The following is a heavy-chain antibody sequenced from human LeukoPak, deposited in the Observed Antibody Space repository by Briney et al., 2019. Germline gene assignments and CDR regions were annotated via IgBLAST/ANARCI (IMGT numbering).Heavy chain of an antibody. CDR2: ISGSGGST. Sequence: GGSLRLSCAASGFTFSSYAMSWVRQAPGKGLEWVSAISGSGGSTYYADSVKGRFTISRDNSKNTLYLQMNSLRAEDTAVYYCARGLGYSYGYFDYWGQGTLVTVSS. CDR1: GFTFSSYA. J-gene: IGHJ4*02. D-gene: IGHD5-18*01. CDR3: ARGLGYSYGYFDY. V-gene: IGHV3-23*01.